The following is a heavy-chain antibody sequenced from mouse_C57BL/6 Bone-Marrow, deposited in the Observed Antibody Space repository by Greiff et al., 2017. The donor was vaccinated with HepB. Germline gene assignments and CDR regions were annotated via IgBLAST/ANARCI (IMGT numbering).Heavy chain of an antibody. J-gene: IGHJ4*01. D-gene: IGHD2-2*01. Sequence: QVQLQQSGAELVRPGTSVKMSCKASGYTFTNYWIGWAKQRPGHGLEWIGDIYPGGGYTNYNEKFKGKATLTADKSSSTAYMQFSSLTSEDSAIYYCARMVRYAMDYWGQGTSVTVSS. CDR1: GYTFTNYW. CDR2: IYPGGGYT. V-gene: IGHV1-63*01. CDR3: ARMVRYAMDY.